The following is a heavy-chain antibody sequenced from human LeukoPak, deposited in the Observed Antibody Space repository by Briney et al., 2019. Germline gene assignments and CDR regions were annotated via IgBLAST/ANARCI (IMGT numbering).Heavy chain of an antibody. CDR1: TGSISSYY. Sequence: NPSETLSLTCTVSTGSISSYYWSWIRQPPGKGLEWIGYIYYSGSTNYNPSLKSRVTTSVGTSKNQFSLKLSSVTAADTAVYYCARGRYTLDYWGQGTLVTVSS. CDR3: ARGRYTLDY. J-gene: IGHJ4*02. V-gene: IGHV4-59*01. CDR2: IYYSGST. D-gene: IGHD3-16*02.